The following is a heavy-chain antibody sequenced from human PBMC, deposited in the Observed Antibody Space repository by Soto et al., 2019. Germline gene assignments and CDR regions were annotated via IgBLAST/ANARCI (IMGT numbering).Heavy chain of an antibody. V-gene: IGHV4-4*02. J-gene: IGHJ6*02. CDR2: IYLGGST. D-gene: IGHD2-21*02. Sequence: PSETLSLTCIVSGDSISSSNWWSWVRQSPGKGLEWIGDIYLGGSTNYNPSLKSRVTMSADTSKNQFSLKLNSVTAADTAVYYCARDLWGYCGTDCYPLDVWGQGTTVTVSS. CDR1: GDSISSSNW. CDR3: ARDLWGYCGTDCYPLDV.